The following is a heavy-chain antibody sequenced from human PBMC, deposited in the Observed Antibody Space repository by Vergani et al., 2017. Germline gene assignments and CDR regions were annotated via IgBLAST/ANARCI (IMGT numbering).Heavy chain of an antibody. D-gene: IGHD2-15*01. Sequence: QVQLVQSGAEVKKPGASVKVSCKASGYTFTSYAMHCVRQAPGQRLEWMGWINAGNGNTKYSQKFQGRVTITRDTAASTSYMALSSLRSEDTAVYYCARGLAYCGGGSCYFDYWGQGTLVTVSS. J-gene: IGHJ4*02. CDR2: INAGNGNT. CDR3: ARGLAYCGGGSCYFDY. V-gene: IGHV1-3*01. CDR1: GYTFTSYA.